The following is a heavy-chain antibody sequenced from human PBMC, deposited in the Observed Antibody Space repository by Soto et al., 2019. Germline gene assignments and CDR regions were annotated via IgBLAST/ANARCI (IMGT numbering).Heavy chain of an antibody. CDR1: GFSFDSYS. CDR2: VSLDSKNK. CDR3: AKESVEATYSFYGMDV. Sequence: GGSLRLSCAGSGFSFDSYSMHWVRQAPGKGQEWVTTVSLDSKNKYYIDSVEGRFTISRDNSKNMLYLQMNSLTHEDTAVYYCAKESVEATYSFYGMDVWGPGTTVTVSS. J-gene: IGHJ6*02. V-gene: IGHV3-30*18. D-gene: IGHD4-4*01.